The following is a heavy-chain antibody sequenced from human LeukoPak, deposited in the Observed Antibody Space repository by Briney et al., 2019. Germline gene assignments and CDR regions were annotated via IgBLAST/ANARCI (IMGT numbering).Heavy chain of an antibody. CDR2: ISAYNDNI. J-gene: IGHJ4*02. CDR3: ARDLHGAHYFDY. Sequence: ASVKVSCKASGYTFTNYAISWVRQAPGQGLERMGWISAYNDNINYAQKLQGRVTMTTDTSTSTAYMELRSLRSDDTAVYYCARDLHGAHYFDYWGQGPLDPVSS. CDR1: GYTFTNYA. V-gene: IGHV1-18*01. D-gene: IGHD4-17*01.